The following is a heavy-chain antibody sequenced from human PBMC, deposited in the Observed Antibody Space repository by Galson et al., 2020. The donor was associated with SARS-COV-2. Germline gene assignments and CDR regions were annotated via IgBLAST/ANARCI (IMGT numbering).Heavy chain of an antibody. CDR2: IRSKSNRYAT. CDR3: TRVPPYSSSFCDAFDI. V-gene: IGHV3-73*01. CDR1: GFTFSDSS. J-gene: IGHJ3*02. D-gene: IGHD6-6*01. Sequence: GSLKISCAASGFTFSDSSMHWVRQASGKGLEWVGRIRSKSNRYATAYAASLNGRFTISRDDSKNKAYLQMNSLKTEDTAVYYCTRVPPYSSSFCDAFDIWGQGTMVTVSS.